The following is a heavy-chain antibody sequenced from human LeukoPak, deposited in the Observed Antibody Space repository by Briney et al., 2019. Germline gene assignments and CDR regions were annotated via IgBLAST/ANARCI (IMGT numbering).Heavy chain of an antibody. J-gene: IGHJ6*03. V-gene: IGHV3-30*04. D-gene: IGHD6-19*01. Sequence: GGSLRLSCAASGFTFSGYAMHWVRQAPGKGLEWVAVISYDGSNKYYADSVKGRFTISRDNSKNTLYLQMNSLRAEDTAVYYCAGVPTGWSHHYYYMDVWGKGTTVTVSS. CDR3: AGVPTGWSHHYYYMDV. CDR2: ISYDGSNK. CDR1: GFTFSGYA.